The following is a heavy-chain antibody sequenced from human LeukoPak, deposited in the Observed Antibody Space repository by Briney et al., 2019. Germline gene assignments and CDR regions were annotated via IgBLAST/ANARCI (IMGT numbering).Heavy chain of an antibody. J-gene: IGHJ4*02. V-gene: IGHV3-11*01. CDR3: ARGKYSFDY. Sequence: GGSLRLSCAASGFTFSVSYMSWIRQAPGKGLEHISYISSSGSTIYYADSVKGRFTLSRDNAKNSLSLEMNSLRAEDTAVYYCARGKYSFDYWGQGTLVTVSS. CDR1: GFTFSVSY. CDR2: ISSSGSTI.